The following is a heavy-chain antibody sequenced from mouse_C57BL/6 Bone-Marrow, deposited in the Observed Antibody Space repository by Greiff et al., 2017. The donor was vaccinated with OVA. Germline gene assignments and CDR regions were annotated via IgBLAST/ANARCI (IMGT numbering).Heavy chain of an antibody. D-gene: IGHD2-1*01. CDR2: ISYSGST. CDR3: ARSDNGNYVY. Sequence: EVKLQESGPGMVKPSQSLSLTCTVTGYSITSGYDWHWIRHFPGNKLEWMGYISYSGSTNYNPSLKSRISITHDTSKNHFFLKLNSVTTEDTATYYCARSDNGNYVYWGQGTLVTVSA. V-gene: IGHV3-1*01. CDR1: GYSITSGYD. J-gene: IGHJ3*01.